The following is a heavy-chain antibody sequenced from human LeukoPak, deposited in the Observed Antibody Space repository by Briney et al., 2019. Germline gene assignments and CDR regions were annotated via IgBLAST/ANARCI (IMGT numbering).Heavy chain of an antibody. CDR1: GGSISSSNR. CDR2: IYHGGST. J-gene: IGHJ4*02. CDR3: TKGEDHGSGSVHFAS. V-gene: IGHV4-4*02. Sequence: SGTLSLTCAVSGGSISSSNRWSWVRQPPGKGLEWSWEIYHGGSTNYNPSLKSRLAMSVDRSRNQFSLKLSSVTAADTAVYYCTKGEDHGSGSVHFASWGQATLVTVSS. D-gene: IGHD3-10*01.